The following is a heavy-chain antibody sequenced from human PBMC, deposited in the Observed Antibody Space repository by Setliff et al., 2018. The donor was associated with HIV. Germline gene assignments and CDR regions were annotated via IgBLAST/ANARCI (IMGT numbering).Heavy chain of an antibody. Sequence: SVKVSCKASGDTFSSYAISWVRQAPGQGLEWMGRIIPIFGSPNYAQKFQGRVTITADKSTSTAYMELSSLRPEDTAVYYCARDVYYYFYMDVWGKGTTVTVS. CDR2: IIPIFGSP. CDR3: ARDVYYYFYMDV. J-gene: IGHJ6*03. CDR1: GDTFSSYA. V-gene: IGHV1-69*06.